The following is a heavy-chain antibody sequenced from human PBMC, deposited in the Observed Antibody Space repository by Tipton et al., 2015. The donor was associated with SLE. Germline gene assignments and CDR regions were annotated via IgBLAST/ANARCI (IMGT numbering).Heavy chain of an antibody. Sequence: TLSLTCAVYVGSFSGHRWTWIRQPPGKGLEWIGEINQSGNTDYKSSLKSRVTISVDTSKNQFSLKLTSVTAADTAVYYCARGQLMGRAAPYIDVWGRGTTVIVSS. CDR2: INQSGNT. CDR3: ARGQLMGRAAPYIDV. V-gene: IGHV4-34*01. J-gene: IGHJ6*03. D-gene: IGHD1-1*01. CDR1: VGSFSGHR.